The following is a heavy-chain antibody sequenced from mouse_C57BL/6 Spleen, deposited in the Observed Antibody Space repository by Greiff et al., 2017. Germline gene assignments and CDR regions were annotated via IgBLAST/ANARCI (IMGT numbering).Heavy chain of an antibody. J-gene: IGHJ4*01. CDR2: IDPSDSYT. Sequence: QVQLQQPGAELVMPGASVKLSCKASGYTFTSYWMHWVKQRPGQGLEWIGEIDPSDSYTNYNQKFTGKSTLTVDKSSSTAYMQLSSLTSEDSAVYYCARSGGSGHAMDYWGQGTSVTVSS. CDR1: GYTFTSYW. D-gene: IGHD1-1*01. V-gene: IGHV1-69*01. CDR3: ARSGGSGHAMDY.